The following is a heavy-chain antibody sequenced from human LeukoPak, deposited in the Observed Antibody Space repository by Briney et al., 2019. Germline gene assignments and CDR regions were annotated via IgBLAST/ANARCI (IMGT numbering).Heavy chain of an antibody. Sequence: GGSLRLSCAACGFNFSDYYMSWIRQAPGKGLEWVSCISSSGSTIYYADSVKGRFTISRDNAKNSLYLQMNSLRAEHTAVYYGARVWGYCSGGTCYSIPFDYWGQGTLVTVSS. V-gene: IGHV3-11*04. J-gene: IGHJ4*02. CDR3: ARVWGYCSGGTCYSIPFDY. CDR2: ISSSGSTI. CDR1: GFNFSDYY. D-gene: IGHD2-15*01.